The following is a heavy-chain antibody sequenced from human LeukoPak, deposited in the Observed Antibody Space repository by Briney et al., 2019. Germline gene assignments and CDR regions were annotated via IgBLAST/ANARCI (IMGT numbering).Heavy chain of an antibody. D-gene: IGHD3-22*01. CDR3: ARAGRAPPYYYDSSGYYQFDY. J-gene: IGHJ4*02. Sequence: SVKVSCKASGGTFSSYAIIWVRQAPGQGLEWMGGIIPIFGTANYAQKFQGRVTITTDESTSTAYMELSSLRSEDTAVYYCARAGRAPPYYYDSSGYYQFDYWGQGTLVTVSS. CDR1: GGTFSSYA. V-gene: IGHV1-69*05. CDR2: IIPIFGTA.